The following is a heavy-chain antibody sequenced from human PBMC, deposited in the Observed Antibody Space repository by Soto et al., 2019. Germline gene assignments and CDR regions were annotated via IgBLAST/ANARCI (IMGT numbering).Heavy chain of an antibody. CDR3: ASLMIRETIDF. V-gene: IGHV3-74*01. CDR1: GFTFGSYW. CDR2: INAEGTTT. D-gene: IGHD3-10*01. J-gene: IGHJ4*02. Sequence: EVQLVESGGGLVQPGGSLRLSCEASGFTFGSYWMNWVRQAPGKGLAWVSSINAEGTTTFYADSVKGRFTISRDNAKNTLYRDMHSLGDEDTAVYFCASLMIRETIDFWGQGTLVTVSP.